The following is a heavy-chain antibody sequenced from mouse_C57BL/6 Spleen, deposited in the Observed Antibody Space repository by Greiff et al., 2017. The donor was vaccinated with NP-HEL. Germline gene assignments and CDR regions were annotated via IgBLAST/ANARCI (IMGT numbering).Heavy chain of an antibody. D-gene: IGHD2-5*01. V-gene: IGHV10-1*01. CDR2: IRSKSNNYAT. J-gene: IGHJ2*01. Sequence: DVHLVESGGGLVQPKGSLKLSCAASGFSFNTYAMNWVRQAPGKGLEWVARIRSKSNNYATYYADSVKDRFTISRDDSESMLYLQMNNLKTEDTAMYYCVRQGYSNFDDWGQGTTLTVSS. CDR1: GFSFNTYA. CDR3: VRQGYSNFDD.